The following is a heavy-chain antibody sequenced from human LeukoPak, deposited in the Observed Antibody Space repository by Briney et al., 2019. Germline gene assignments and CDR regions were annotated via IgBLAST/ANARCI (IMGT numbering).Heavy chain of an antibody. CDR1: GFTFSSYW. Sequence: GGSPRLSCAASGFTFSSYWMHWVRQAPGKGLVWVSRINSDGSSTSYADSVKGRFTISRDNAKNTLYLQMNSLRAEDTAVYYCARETFGYCFDYWGQGTLVTVSS. V-gene: IGHV3-74*01. J-gene: IGHJ4*02. CDR2: INSDGSST. CDR3: ARETFGYCFDY. D-gene: IGHD2-2*03.